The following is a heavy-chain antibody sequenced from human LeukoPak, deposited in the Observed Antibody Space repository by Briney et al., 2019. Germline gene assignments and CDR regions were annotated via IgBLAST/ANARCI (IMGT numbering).Heavy chain of an antibody. Sequence: GGSLRLSCAASGFTFSIYAMSWVRQAPGKGLEWVSGISGSDGTTYYADSVKGRFTISRDNSKNTLYLQMNGLRAEDTAVYYCAKDSAKKYDDYWGQGTLVTVSS. CDR2: ISGSDGTT. J-gene: IGHJ4*02. CDR3: AKDSAKKYDDY. CDR1: GFTFSIYA. D-gene: IGHD2/OR15-2a*01. V-gene: IGHV3-23*01.